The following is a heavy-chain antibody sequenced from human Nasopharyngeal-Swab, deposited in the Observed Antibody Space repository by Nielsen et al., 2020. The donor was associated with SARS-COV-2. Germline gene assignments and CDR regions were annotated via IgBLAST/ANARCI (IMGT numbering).Heavy chain of an antibody. J-gene: IGHJ6*03. CDR1: GFTFSSYA. V-gene: IGHV3-30-3*01. CDR2: ISFDGSTK. CDR3: ARVLLTHYYYYMDV. D-gene: IGHD2-21*02. Sequence: GESLKISCAASGFTFSSYAMHWVRQAPGKGLEWVAAISFDGSTKYYADSVKGRFTISRDYSKNTLYLQMNSLRAEDTAVYYCARVLLTHYYYYMDVWGKGTTVTVSS.